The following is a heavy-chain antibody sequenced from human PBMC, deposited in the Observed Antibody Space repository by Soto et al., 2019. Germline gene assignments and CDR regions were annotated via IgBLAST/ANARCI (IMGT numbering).Heavy chain of an antibody. CDR2: IIPIFGTA. Sequence: QVQLVQSGAELKKPGSSVKVSCKASGGTFSSYAISWVRQAPGQGLEWMGGIIPIFGTANYAQKFQGRVTIPAEKSTSTAYMELGSLRSEDTAVYYCASGNSAYYGMDVWGQGTTVTFSS. CDR1: GGTFSSYA. V-gene: IGHV1-69*06. D-gene: IGHD1-1*01. CDR3: ASGNSAYYGMDV. J-gene: IGHJ6*02.